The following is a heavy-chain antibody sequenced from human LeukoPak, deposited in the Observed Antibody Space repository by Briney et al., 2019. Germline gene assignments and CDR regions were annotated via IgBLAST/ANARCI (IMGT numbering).Heavy chain of an antibody. CDR1: GGTFSSYA. CDR3: ARGITVIVVPAFDI. J-gene: IGHJ3*02. V-gene: IGHV1-69*04. D-gene: IGHD3-22*01. CDR2: IIPILGIA. Sequence: ASVKVSCKASGGTFSSYAISWVRQAPGQGLEWMGRIIPILGIANYAQKFQGRVTITADKSTSTAYMELSSLRSEDTAVYYCARGITVIVVPAFDIWGQGTMVTVSS.